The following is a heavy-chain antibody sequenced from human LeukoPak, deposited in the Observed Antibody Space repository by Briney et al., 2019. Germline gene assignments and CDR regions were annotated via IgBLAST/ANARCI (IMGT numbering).Heavy chain of an antibody. D-gene: IGHD3-10*01. J-gene: IGHJ4*02. V-gene: IGHV1-69*02. Sequence: SVKVSCKASVGTFSSYTISWARQAPGQGLEWMGRIIPILGIANYAQKFQGRVTITADKSTSTAYMELSSLRSEDTAVYYCARGFDAYYFDYWGQGTLVTVSS. CDR1: VGTFSSYT. CDR3: ARGFDAYYFDY. CDR2: IIPILGIA.